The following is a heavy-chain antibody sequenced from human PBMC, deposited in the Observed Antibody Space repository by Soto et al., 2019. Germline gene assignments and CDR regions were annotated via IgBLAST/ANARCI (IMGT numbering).Heavy chain of an antibody. Sequence: KASETLSLTCTVSNGSISNFYWNWIRQSAGKGLEWIGRIHGSGSATYNPSLRSRVTMSVDTSKNQFSLKVNSVTGADTAVYYCARSSHKESCFDPWGQRTLVTVSS. V-gene: IGHV4-4*07. D-gene: IGHD6-13*01. CDR2: IHGSGSA. CDR1: NGSISNFY. J-gene: IGHJ5*02. CDR3: ARSSHKESCFDP.